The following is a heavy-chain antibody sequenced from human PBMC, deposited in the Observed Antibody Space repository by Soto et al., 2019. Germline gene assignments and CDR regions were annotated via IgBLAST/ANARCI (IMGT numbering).Heavy chain of an antibody. CDR1: GYTFTSYA. V-gene: IGHV1-3*05. D-gene: IGHD2-21*02. CDR2: SNAGNGNT. CDR3: ARSIVVVTALDY. Sequence: QVQLVQSGAEEKKPGASVKVSCKASGYTFTSYAMHWVRQAPGQRLEWMGWSNAGNGNTKDSQKFQGRVTITRDTPASTAYMELSSLRSEDTAVYYCARSIVVVTALDYWGQGTLVTVSS. J-gene: IGHJ4*02.